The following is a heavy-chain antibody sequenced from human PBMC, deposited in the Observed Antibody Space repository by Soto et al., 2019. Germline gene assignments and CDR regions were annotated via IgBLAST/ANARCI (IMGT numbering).Heavy chain of an antibody. CDR3: ASRHSSSSRPLGDYYGMDV. Sequence: ASVKVSCKASGGTFSIYTISWVRQGHGQGLDWMGRIIPILGIANYAQKFQGRVTITADKSTSTAYMELSSLRSEDTAVYYCASRHSSSSRPLGDYYGMDVWGQGTTVTVSS. V-gene: IGHV1-69*02. CDR2: IIPILGIA. D-gene: IGHD6-13*01. J-gene: IGHJ6*02. CDR1: GGTFSIYT.